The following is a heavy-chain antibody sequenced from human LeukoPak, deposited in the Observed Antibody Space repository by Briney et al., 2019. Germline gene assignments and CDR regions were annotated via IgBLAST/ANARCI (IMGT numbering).Heavy chain of an antibody. Sequence: ASVKVSCKASGYTFTGYYMHWVRQAPGQGLEWMGWINPNSGGTNYAQKFQGRVTMTGDTSISTAYMELSRLRSDDTAVYYCARAGGSIVVVVAATCMVYWGQGTLVTVSS. CDR2: INPNSGGT. CDR1: GYTFTGYY. D-gene: IGHD2-15*01. V-gene: IGHV1-2*02. CDR3: ARAGGSIVVVVAATCMVY. J-gene: IGHJ4*02.